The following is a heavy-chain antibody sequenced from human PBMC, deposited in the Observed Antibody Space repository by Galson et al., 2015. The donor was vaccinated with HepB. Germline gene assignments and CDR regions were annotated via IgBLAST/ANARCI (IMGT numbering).Heavy chain of an antibody. V-gene: IGHV3-23*01. CDR2: ISGSGCST. J-gene: IGHJ4*02. CDR3: AKEGDYYDSSGYYFLDGYYFDY. CDR1: GFTFSSYA. D-gene: IGHD3-22*01. Sequence: SLRLSCAASGFTFSSYAMSWVRQAPGKGLEWVSAISGSGCSTYYADSVKGRFTISRDNPKNTLYLQMNSLRAEDTAVYYCAKEGDYYDSSGYYFLDGYYFDYWGQGTLVTVSS.